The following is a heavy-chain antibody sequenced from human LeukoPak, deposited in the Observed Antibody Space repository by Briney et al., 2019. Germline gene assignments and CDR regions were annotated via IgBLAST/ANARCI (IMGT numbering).Heavy chain of an antibody. Sequence: GGSLRLSCAASGFTVSSNYMSWVRQAPGKVLEWVSVIYSGGSTYFADSVKGRFTISRDNSKNTLYLQMNSLRAEDTAVYYCAREILGDCSSTSCYLGYWGQGTLVTVSS. CDR1: GFTVSSNY. V-gene: IGHV3-66*02. CDR3: AREILGDCSSTSCYLGY. D-gene: IGHD2-2*01. J-gene: IGHJ4*02. CDR2: IYSGGST.